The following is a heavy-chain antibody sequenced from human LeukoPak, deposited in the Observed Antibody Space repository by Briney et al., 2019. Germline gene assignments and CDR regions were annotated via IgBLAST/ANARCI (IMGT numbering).Heavy chain of an antibody. CDR3: ARSDFLDY. CDR1: GFTFSSYG. J-gene: IGHJ4*02. CDR2: IRSDGSVT. Sequence: PGGSLRLSCAASGFTFSSYGMHWARQTPGKGLVWVSRIRSDGSVTSYGDSVTGRFTISGDNAKNTLYLQMNSLRAEDTAVYYCARSDFLDYWGQGTLVTVSS. V-gene: IGHV3-74*01.